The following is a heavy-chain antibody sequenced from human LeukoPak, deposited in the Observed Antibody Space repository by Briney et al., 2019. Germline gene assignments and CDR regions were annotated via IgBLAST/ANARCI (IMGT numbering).Heavy chain of an antibody. CDR3: GRHGLDSSVVIAFTAFDY. J-gene: IGHJ4*02. V-gene: IGHV4-59*08. CDR2: IYYSGST. CDR1: GGSISSCY. D-gene: IGHD2-21*01. Sequence: SETLSLTCTVSGGSISSCYWSWIRQPPGKGLEWIGYIYYSGSTNYNPSLKSRVTISVDTSKNQFSLKLSSVTAAEKPVYYCGRHGLDSSVVIAFTAFDYWGRGALVTVS.